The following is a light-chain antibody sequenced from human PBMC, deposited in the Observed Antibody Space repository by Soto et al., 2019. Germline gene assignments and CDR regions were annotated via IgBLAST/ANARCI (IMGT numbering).Light chain of an antibody. CDR2: DAS. CDR3: QQYDILPYT. CDR1: QDISNY. J-gene: IGKJ2*01. V-gene: IGKV1-33*01. Sequence: DIQMTQSPSSLSASVGDRVTITCQASQDISNYLNWYQQKPGKAPKLLIYDASNLETGVPSRFSASGSGTDFTFTISSLQPEDIATYYCQQYDILPYTFGQGTKVEIK.